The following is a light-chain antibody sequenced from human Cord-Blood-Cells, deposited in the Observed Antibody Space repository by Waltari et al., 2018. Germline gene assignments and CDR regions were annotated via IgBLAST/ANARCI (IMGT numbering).Light chain of an antibody. Sequence: SYELTQPPSVSVSPGQTASITCSGDKLGDKYACWYQQKPGPSPVLVIYQDSKRPSGIPEGFAASNSGHTATLTIGGTQAMDEADYYCQAWDSSTWVFGGGTKLTVL. CDR2: QDS. CDR1: KLGDKY. J-gene: IGLJ3*02. V-gene: IGLV3-1*01. CDR3: QAWDSSTWV.